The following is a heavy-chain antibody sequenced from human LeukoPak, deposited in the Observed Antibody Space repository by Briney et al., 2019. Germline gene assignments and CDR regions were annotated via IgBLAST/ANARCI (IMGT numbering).Heavy chain of an antibody. J-gene: IGHJ3*02. D-gene: IGHD4-23*01. V-gene: IGHV4-34*01. CDR3: AGSYGGIAVGPFDI. CDR1: GGSFSGYH. CDR2: VSQSGGA. Sequence: SETLSLTCAVSGGSFSGYHCSWIRQTPGKGLEWIGEVSQSGGASYNPSLKSRVTISVETSKNHFSLKLSSVTAADTAMYYCAGSYGGIAVGPFDIWGQGTMVTVSS.